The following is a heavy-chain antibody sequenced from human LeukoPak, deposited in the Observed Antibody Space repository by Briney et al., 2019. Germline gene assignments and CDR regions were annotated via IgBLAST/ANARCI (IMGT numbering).Heavy chain of an antibody. J-gene: IGHJ4*02. CDR3: AGALTIFGVVVGY. D-gene: IGHD3-3*01. Sequence: PGGSLRLSWAASGFTFSSYSINWVRQAPGKGLEWVSSISSSSSYIYYADSVKGRFTISRDNAKNSLYLQMNSLRAEDTAVYYCAGALTIFGVVVGYWGQATLVTVSS. CDR2: ISSSSSYI. V-gene: IGHV3-21*01. CDR1: GFTFSSYS.